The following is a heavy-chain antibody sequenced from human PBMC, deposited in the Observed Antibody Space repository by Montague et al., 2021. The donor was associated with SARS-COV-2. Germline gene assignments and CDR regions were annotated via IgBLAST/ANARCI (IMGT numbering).Heavy chain of an antibody. D-gene: IGHD2-8*01. V-gene: IGHV6-1*01. J-gene: IGHJ5*02. CDR2: TYYRSKWYN. CDR1: GDSVSSNSAA. CDR3: ARDDPYCTNGVCYTGNWFDP. Sequence: CAISGDSVSSNSAAWNWIRQSPSRVLEWLGRTYYRSKWYNDYAVSVESRITINPDTSKNQFSLQLNSVTPEDTAVYYCARDDPYCTNGVCYTGNWFDPWGQGTLVTVSS.